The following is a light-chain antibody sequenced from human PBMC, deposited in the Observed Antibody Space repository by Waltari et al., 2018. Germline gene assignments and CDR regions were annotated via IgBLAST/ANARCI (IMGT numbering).Light chain of an antibody. CDR2: DVS. Sequence: QSALTQPASVSGSPGQPITISCTGTSRDVGFYNYVSWYQQHPGKAPKLMIYDVSERPSGVSNRVSGSKSGNTASLTISGLQAEDEADYYCNSYAGSSSWVFGGGTKLTVL. CDR1: SRDVGFYNY. CDR3: NSYAGSSSWV. J-gene: IGLJ3*02. V-gene: IGLV2-14*01.